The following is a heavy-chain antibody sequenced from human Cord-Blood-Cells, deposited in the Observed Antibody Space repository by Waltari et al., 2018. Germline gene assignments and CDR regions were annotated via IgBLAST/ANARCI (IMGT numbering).Heavy chain of an antibody. CDR2: IIPIFGTA. CDR3: ARATAAAGGYYYFDY. D-gene: IGHD6-13*01. J-gene: IGHJ4*02. Sequence: GGIIPIFGTANYAQKFQGRVTITADKSTSTAYMELSSLRSEDTAVYYCARATAAAGGYYYFDYWGQGTLVTVSS. V-gene: IGHV1-69*06.